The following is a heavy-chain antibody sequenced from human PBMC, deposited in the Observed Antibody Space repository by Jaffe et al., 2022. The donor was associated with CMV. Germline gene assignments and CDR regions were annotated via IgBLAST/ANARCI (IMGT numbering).Heavy chain of an antibody. V-gene: IGHV3-23*01. CDR2: ISVSSGKT. CDR3: AKRLAAPYYDIDY. CDR1: GFRFNTHG. Sequence: EVQLLESGGGLVQPGGSLRLSCAASGFRFNTHGMTWVRQAPGKGLEWVSTISVSSGKTYYADSVKGRFTISRDNSASTLFLQMNSLRAEDTAVYYCAKRLAAPYYDIDYWGQGTLVSVSP. J-gene: IGHJ4*02. D-gene: IGHD3-22*01.